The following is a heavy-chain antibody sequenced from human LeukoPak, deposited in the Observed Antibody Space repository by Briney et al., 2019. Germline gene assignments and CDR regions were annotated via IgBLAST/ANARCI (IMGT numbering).Heavy chain of an antibody. CDR3: ARHSGYHSTTHLDY. V-gene: IGHV3-9*01. CDR1: GFTFDDYA. CDR2: ISWNSGSK. Sequence: SGGSLRLSCAASGFTFDDYAMHWVRQAPGKGLEWVSGISWNSGSKGYADSVKGRFTISRDNAKKSLNLQMNSLRTEDTALYYCARHSGYHSTTHLDYWGQGTLVTVSS. D-gene: IGHD3-22*01. J-gene: IGHJ4*02.